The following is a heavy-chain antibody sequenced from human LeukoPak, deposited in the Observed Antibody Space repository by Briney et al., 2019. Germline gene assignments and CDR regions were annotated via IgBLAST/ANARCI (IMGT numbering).Heavy chain of an antibody. CDR1: GFTFSSYA. V-gene: IGHV3-23*01. Sequence: PGGSLRLSCAASGFTFSSYAMIWVRQAPGKGLEWVSGISGSGDTYYAAPVKGRFTISRDNSKNTLYLQMSSLRGDDTAVYYCEKPHYGSGSYYTDDYWGQGTLVTVSS. D-gene: IGHD3-10*01. CDR2: ISGSGDT. CDR3: EKPHYGSGSYYTDDY. J-gene: IGHJ4*02.